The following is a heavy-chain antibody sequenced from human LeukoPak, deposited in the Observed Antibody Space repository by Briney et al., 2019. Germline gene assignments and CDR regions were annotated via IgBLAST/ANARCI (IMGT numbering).Heavy chain of an antibody. CDR2: ISWNSGSI. D-gene: IGHD6-13*01. V-gene: IGHV3-9*01. CDR1: GFTLDDYA. J-gene: IGHJ4*02. Sequence: GRSLRLSCAASGFTLDDYAMHWVRQAPGKGLEWVSGISWNSGSIGYADSVKGRFTISRDDAKNSLYLQMNSLRAEDTALYYCAKDSGYSSSWKLFDYWGQGTLVTVSS. CDR3: AKDSGYSSSWKLFDY.